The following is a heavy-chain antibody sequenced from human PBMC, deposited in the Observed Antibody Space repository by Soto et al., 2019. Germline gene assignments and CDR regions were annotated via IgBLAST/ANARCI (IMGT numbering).Heavy chain of an antibody. CDR3: AHMFGQVSPFNWFDP. CDR2: IYWDDDK. CDR1: GFSLSSRGEA. J-gene: IGHJ5*02. V-gene: IGHV2-5*02. D-gene: IGHD3-10*02. Sequence: QITLKESGPTLVKPTQTLTLTCTFSGFSLSSRGEAVGWIRQPPGKALEWLALIYWDDDKRYSPSLKTRLAITKDTSRNQVVLTMTNMDPVDTATYCCAHMFGQVSPFNWFDPWGQGTLVTVSS.